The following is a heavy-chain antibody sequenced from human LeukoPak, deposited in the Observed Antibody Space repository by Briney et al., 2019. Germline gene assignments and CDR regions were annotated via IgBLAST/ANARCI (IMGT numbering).Heavy chain of an antibody. V-gene: IGHV3-23*01. J-gene: IGHJ3*02. Sequence: GGSLRLSCAASGFTFSSYAMSWVRQAPGKGLEWVSVISGGGGSTSYAVSVKARFTISGDNSKNTLYLEMNSLRAEDTAVYYCAKTTFRRELPPDDAFDIWGQGTMVTVSS. D-gene: IGHD1-26*01. CDR3: AKTTFRRELPPDDAFDI. CDR1: GFTFSSYA. CDR2: ISGGGGST.